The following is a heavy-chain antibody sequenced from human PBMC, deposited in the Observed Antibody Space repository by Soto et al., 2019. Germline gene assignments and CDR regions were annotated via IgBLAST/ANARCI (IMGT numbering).Heavy chain of an antibody. Sequence: RLSCAASGFTVSSNYMSWVRQAPGKGLEWVSVIYSDGSTYYTDSVKGRFTISRDNSKNTLYLQVNSLRAEDTAVYYCARGTQTVYYYYGMDVWGQGTTVTVSS. CDR2: IYSDGST. J-gene: IGHJ6*02. CDR3: ARGTQTVYYYYGMDV. CDR1: GFTVSSNY. V-gene: IGHV3-53*01.